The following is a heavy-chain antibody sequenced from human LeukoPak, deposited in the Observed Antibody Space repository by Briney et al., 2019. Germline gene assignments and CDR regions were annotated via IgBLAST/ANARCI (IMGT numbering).Heavy chain of an antibody. CDR2: ISSDGTDP. J-gene: IGHJ6*03. CDR3: ARELGDMDV. Sequence: GGSLRLSCAASGFTFNIHWMHWVRQAPGKGLVWVAGISSDGTDPKYAESVKGRFTISRDNGENTLYLQMNSLRNEDTALYYCARELGDMDVWGKGTTVTVSS. D-gene: IGHD3-3*01. CDR1: GFTFNIHW. V-gene: IGHV3-74*01.